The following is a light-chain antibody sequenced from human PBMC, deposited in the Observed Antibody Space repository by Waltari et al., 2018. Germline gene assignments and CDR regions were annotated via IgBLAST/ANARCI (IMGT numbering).Light chain of an antibody. CDR2: RNN. J-gene: IGLJ1*01. V-gene: IGLV10-54*04. CDR3: SAWDSNLREYV. Sequence: QAGLTQPPSVSKGLRQTATLTCTGNSNNVGNQGAAWLQQHQGQPPRLLSYRNNNRPSGSSGRFSASRSGNTASLTITGLQPEDEADYYCSAWDSNLREYVFGTGTKVTVL. CDR1: SNNVGNQG.